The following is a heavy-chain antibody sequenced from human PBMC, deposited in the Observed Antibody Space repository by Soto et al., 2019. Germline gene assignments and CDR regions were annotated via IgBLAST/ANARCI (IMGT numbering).Heavy chain of an antibody. Sequence: ITLNESGPTLVKPTQTLTLTCTFSGFSLSTRDVGVGWIRQPPGEALEWLGVVYWDDSKTYSPSLESRLTITKDTSKNQVVLRMTKMAPVDTATYFCSHCRGGVASFWGQGTLVTVSS. CDR3: SHCRGGVASF. CDR1: GFSLSTRDVG. J-gene: IGHJ4*02. V-gene: IGHV2-5*02. CDR2: VYWDDSK. D-gene: IGHD2-2*01.